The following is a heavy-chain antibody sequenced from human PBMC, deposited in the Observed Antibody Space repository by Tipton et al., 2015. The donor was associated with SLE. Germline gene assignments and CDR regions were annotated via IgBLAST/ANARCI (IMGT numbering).Heavy chain of an antibody. Sequence: SLRLSCAASGFTFSSYWMHWVRQVPGKGLVWVSRINSDGSSTSYADSVKGRFTISRDNAKNTLYLQMNSLRAEDTAVYYCARGQVADAFDIWGQGTMVTVSS. CDR3: ARGQVADAFDI. V-gene: IGHV3-74*01. CDR1: GFTFSSYW. CDR2: INSDGSST. J-gene: IGHJ3*02. D-gene: IGHD5-12*01.